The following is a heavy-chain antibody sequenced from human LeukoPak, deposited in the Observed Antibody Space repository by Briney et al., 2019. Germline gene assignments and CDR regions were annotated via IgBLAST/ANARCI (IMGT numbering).Heavy chain of an antibody. CDR3: ARDRNVVVIDAFDI. V-gene: IGHV3-23*01. J-gene: IGHJ3*02. D-gene: IGHD3-22*01. Sequence: GGSLRLSCAASGFTFSSYGMSWVRQAPGKGLEWVSAISGSGGSTYYADSVKGRFTISRDNAKNSLYLQMNSLRAEDTAVYYCARDRNVVVIDAFDIWGQGTMVTVSS. CDR2: ISGSGGST. CDR1: GFTFSSYG.